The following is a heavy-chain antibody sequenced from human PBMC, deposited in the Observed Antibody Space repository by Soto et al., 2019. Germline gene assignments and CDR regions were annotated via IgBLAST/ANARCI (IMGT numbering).Heavy chain of an antibody. CDR3: AHCRGGVASF. CDR1: GFSLNTRDVG. D-gene: IGHD3-16*01. J-gene: IGHJ4*02. CDR2: VYWDDDK. Sequence: QITLNESGPALVKPTQTLTLTCTFSGFSLNTRDVGVGRIRQPPGKALEWLGVVYWDDDKTYSPSRKSRLTITKDTPKNQVVLRMTKMDPVDTATYYCAHCRGGVASFWGQGTLVTVSS. V-gene: IGHV2-5*02.